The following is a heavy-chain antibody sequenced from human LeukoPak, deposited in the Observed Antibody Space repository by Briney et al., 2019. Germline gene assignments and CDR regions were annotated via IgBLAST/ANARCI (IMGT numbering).Heavy chain of an antibody. CDR3: ARDQYCSSTSCYTFYYYYGMDV. V-gene: IGHV3-48*01. Sequence: GGSLRLSCAASGFTFSSYSMNWVRQAPGKGLEWVSSISSSSSTIYYADSVKGRFTISRDNAKNSLYLQMNSLRAEDTAVYYCARDQYCSSTSCYTFYYYYGMDVWGQGTTVTVSS. CDR2: ISSSSSTI. D-gene: IGHD2-2*02. J-gene: IGHJ6*02. CDR1: GFTFSSYS.